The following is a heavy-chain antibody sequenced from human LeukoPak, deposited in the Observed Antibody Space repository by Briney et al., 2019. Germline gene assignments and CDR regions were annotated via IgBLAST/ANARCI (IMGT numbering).Heavy chain of an antibody. Sequence: PSETLSLTCTVSGGSISSSSYYWGWIRQPPGKGLEWIGSIYYSGSTYYNPSLKSRVTISVDTSKNQFSLKLSSVTAADTAVYYCARHWVVVTDWYFDLWGRGTLVTVSS. CDR3: ARHWVVVTDWYFDL. J-gene: IGHJ2*01. V-gene: IGHV4-39*01. D-gene: IGHD3-22*01. CDR2: IYYSGST. CDR1: GGSISSSSYY.